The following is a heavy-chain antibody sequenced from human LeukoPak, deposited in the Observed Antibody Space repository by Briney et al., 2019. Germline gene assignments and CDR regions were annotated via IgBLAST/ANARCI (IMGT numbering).Heavy chain of an antibody. CDR1: GFTFSSFG. CDR3: AKASRSGVAATASGWYFDL. V-gene: IGHV3-30*02. D-gene: IGHD6-13*01. CDR2: IRYDGSNK. J-gene: IGHJ2*01. Sequence: GGSLRLSCAASGFTFSSFGIHWVRQAPGEGLEWVAFIRYDGSNKYYADSVKGRFTISRDTSKNTLYLQMNSLRAEDTAVYYCAKASRSGVAATASGWYFDLWGRGTLVTVSS.